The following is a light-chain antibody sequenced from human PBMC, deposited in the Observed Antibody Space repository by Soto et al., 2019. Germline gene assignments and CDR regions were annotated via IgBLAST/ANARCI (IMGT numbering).Light chain of an antibody. V-gene: IGKV3-20*01. CDR3: QQYGTPRSVT. CDR2: GAS. Sequence: EIVLTQSPGTLSLSPGEEATLSCRASQSVDSNYLAWYQQKPGQTPRLIIYGASGRADGIPHRFSGSGFGTDFTLTISKVEPEDFAVYYCQQYGTPRSVTFGQGTQLDI. CDR1: QSVDSNY. J-gene: IGKJ5*01.